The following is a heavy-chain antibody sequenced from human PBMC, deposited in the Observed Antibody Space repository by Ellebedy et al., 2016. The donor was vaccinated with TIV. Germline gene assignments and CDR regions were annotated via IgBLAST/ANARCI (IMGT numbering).Heavy chain of an antibody. J-gene: IGHJ5*02. D-gene: IGHD3-3*01. Sequence: SVKVSCKAIGGTFRSYAISWLRQPPGQGLEGMGGSIPRFGTGNYAQKFQDRVTITADESTSTAYMELSSIRSGDAAVYYCAKDNGYDFWSSYQDLWGQGTLVTVSS. CDR3: AKDNGYDFWSSYQDL. CDR1: GGTFRSYA. V-gene: IGHV1-69*13. CDR2: SIPRFGTG.